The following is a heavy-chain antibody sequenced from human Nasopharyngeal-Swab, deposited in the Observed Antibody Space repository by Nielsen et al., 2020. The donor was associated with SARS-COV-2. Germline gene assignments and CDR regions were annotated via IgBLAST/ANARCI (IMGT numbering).Heavy chain of an antibody. D-gene: IGHD1-26*01. CDR1: GFTFSSYG. CDR3: ARDIGVGATPQDY. V-gene: IGHV3-33*01. CDR2: IWYDGSNK. J-gene: IGHJ4*02. Sequence: GGSLRLSCAASGFTFSSYGLHWVRQAPGKGLEWVAFIWYDGSNKYYADSVKGRFTISRDNSKNTLYLQMNSLRAEDTAVYYCARDIGVGATPQDYWGQGTLVTVSS.